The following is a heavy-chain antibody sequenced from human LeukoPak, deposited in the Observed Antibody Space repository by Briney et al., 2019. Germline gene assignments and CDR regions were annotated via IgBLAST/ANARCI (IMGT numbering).Heavy chain of an antibody. V-gene: IGHV3-23*01. CDR1: GFTFSTYV. D-gene: IGHD3-10*01. CDR2: ISGSGDST. J-gene: IGHJ6*04. CDR3: AKGSGSYNGYGMDV. Sequence: GGSLRLSCAASGFTFSTYVMSWVRQAPGKGLEWVSVISGSGDSTHYADSVKGRFTISRDNSKNTVYLQVNSLRAEDTAVYYCAKGSGSYNGYGMDVRGKGTTVTVSS.